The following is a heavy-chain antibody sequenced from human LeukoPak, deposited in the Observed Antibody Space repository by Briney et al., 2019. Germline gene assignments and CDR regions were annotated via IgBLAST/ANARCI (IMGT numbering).Heavy chain of an antibody. Sequence: GESLKISSRGSGYTFTTYWIGWVRQMPGKGLEWMGIIYPGDSDPRYSPSFQGQVTISADTSISTAYLQWRSLKASDSAMYYCVRHGLGSSWFGFDYWGQGTLVTVSS. D-gene: IGHD6-13*01. CDR1: GYTFTTYW. CDR3: VRHGLGSSWFGFDY. CDR2: IYPGDSDP. J-gene: IGHJ4*02. V-gene: IGHV5-51*01.